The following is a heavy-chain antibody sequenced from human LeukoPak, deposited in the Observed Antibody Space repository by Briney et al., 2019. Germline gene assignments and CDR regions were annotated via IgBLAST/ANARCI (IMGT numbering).Heavy chain of an antibody. J-gene: IGHJ6*03. V-gene: IGHV3-30*02. CDR3: AKDLWFGELLSPNMDV. D-gene: IGHD3-10*01. CDR2: IRYDGSNK. CDR1: GFTFSSYG. Sequence: GGSLRLSCAASGFTFSSYGMRWVRQAPGKGLEWVAFIRYDGSNKYYADSVKGRFTISRDNSKNTLYLQMNSLRAEDTAVYYCAKDLWFGELLSPNMDVWGKGTTVTVSS.